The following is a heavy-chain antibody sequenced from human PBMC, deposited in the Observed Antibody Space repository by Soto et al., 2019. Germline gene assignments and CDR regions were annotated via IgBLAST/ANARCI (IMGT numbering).Heavy chain of an antibody. CDR3: ARGGYCSSTSCPEEGGWFDP. Sequence: PSETLSLTCAVYGGSFSGYYWSWIRQPPGKGLEWIGEINHSGSTNYNPSLKSRVTISVDTSKNQFSLKLSSVTAADTAVYYCARGGYCSSTSCPEEGGWFDPWGQGTLVTVSS. V-gene: IGHV4-34*01. CDR1: GGSFSGYY. J-gene: IGHJ5*02. D-gene: IGHD2-2*01. CDR2: INHSGST.